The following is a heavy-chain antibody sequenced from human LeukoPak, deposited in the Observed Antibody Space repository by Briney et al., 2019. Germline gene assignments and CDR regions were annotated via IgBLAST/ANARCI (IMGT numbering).Heavy chain of an antibody. Sequence: ASVKVSCKSSGYTFTDYHMYWVRQAPGQGLEWMGWIKPNSGDTKYAQKFQGRVTMTRDTSISTIYMELSSLRSEDTAVYYCARGVTTVTLLDYWGQGTLVTVSS. CDR2: IKPNSGDT. CDR1: GYTFTDYH. J-gene: IGHJ4*02. CDR3: ARGVTTVTLLDY. V-gene: IGHV1-2*02. D-gene: IGHD4-11*01.